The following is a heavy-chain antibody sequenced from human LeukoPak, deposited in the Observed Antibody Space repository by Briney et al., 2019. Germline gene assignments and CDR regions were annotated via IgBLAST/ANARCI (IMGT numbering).Heavy chain of an antibody. CDR3: ARGGSGTYYHY. J-gene: IGHJ4*02. D-gene: IGHD1-26*01. Sequence: SETLSLTCTVSGGSITSYHYSWIRQPPGKGLEWIGYIYYSGSTNYNPSLKSRVTISVDTSKNQFSLKLSSVIAADTAVYYCARGGSGTYYHYWGQGTLVTVSS. CDR2: IYYSGST. V-gene: IGHV4-59*01. CDR1: GGSITSYH.